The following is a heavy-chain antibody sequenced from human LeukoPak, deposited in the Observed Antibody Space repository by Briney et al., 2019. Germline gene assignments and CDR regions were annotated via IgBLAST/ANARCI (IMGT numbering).Heavy chain of an antibody. CDR3: ARVVPPTDYGSGSYFWDPYYFDY. CDR2: ITGGGDST. J-gene: IGHJ4*02. Sequence: GGSLRFSCAASGFSFSNYGMNWVRQAPGKGLEWVSGITGGGDSTYYADSVKGRFTISRDNSKNALYLQMNSLRAEDTAVYYCARVVPPTDYGSGSYFWDPYYFDYWGQGTLVTVSS. D-gene: IGHD3-10*01. V-gene: IGHV3-23*01. CDR1: GFSFSNYG.